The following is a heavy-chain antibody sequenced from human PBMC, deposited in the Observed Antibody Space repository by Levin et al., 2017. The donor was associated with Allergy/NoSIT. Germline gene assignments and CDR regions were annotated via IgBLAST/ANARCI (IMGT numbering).Heavy chain of an antibody. V-gene: IGHV3-23*01. Sequence: GGSLRLSCAASGFTFSSYAMSWVRQAPGKGLEWVSAISGSGGSTYYADSVKGRFTISRDNSKNTLYLQMNSLRAEDTAVYYCAKEGDIGWLLSVYYFDYWGQGTLVTVSS. CDR3: AKEGDIGWLLSVYYFDY. CDR2: ISGSGGST. J-gene: IGHJ4*02. D-gene: IGHD2-15*01. CDR1: GFTFSSYA.